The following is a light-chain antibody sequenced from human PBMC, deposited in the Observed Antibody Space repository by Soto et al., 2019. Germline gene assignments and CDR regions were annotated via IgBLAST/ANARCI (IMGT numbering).Light chain of an antibody. Sequence: EIVLTQSPGTLSLSPGERATLSCRASHSVSSSYLAWYQQKPGQAPRVLIFGASTRATGSPARFSGSGSGTEFSLTINSLQSEDFAVYYCQEYNTWPWTFGQGTKVDIK. CDR3: QEYNTWPWT. V-gene: IGKV3-15*01. J-gene: IGKJ1*01. CDR1: HSVSSSY. CDR2: GAS.